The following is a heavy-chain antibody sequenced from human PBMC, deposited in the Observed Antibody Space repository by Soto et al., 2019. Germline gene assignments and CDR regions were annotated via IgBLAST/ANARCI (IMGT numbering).Heavy chain of an antibody. Sequence: ASVKVSCKASGYNISSYDIIWVRQAAGQGLEWMGWMDPNRGHSDSVQNFRGRVTMTTNISASTAYMELSGLRSDDTGVYYCARITWGRDHYYGMDVWGQGTTVTVSS. CDR2: MDPNRGHS. V-gene: IGHV1-8*01. CDR1: GYNISSYD. D-gene: IGHD1-26*01. J-gene: IGHJ6*02. CDR3: ARITWGRDHYYGMDV.